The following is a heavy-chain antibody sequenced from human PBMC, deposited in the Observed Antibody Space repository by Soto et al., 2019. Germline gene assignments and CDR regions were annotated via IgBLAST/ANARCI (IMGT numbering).Heavy chain of an antibody. D-gene: IGHD5-12*01. CDR2: IYTGGTT. V-gene: IGHV3-66*01. CDR1: GFTVSTYY. Sequence: EVQLVESGGGLVQPGGSLRLSCAASGFTVSTYYMTWVRQAPGMGLEWVSVIYTGGTTYYADSVKGRFTISRDNSKNTLYHQMHSLRAEDTAVYYCARVESGYDYYYYYYMDLWGKGTTVTVSS. J-gene: IGHJ6*03. CDR3: ARVESGYDYYYYYYMDL.